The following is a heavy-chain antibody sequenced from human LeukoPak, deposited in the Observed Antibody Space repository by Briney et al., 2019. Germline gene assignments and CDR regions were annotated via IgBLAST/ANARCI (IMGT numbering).Heavy chain of an antibody. CDR1: GYTFTSYA. Sequence: ASVKVSCKASGYTFTSYAMHWVRQAPGQRLEWMGWINAGNGNTKYSQKFQGRVTITRDTSASTAYMELSSLRSEDTAVYYCARDRGSTIFGVVIPFYYMDVWGKGTTVTVSS. V-gene: IGHV1-3*01. J-gene: IGHJ6*03. CDR3: ARDRGSTIFGVVIPFYYMDV. D-gene: IGHD3-3*01. CDR2: INAGNGNT.